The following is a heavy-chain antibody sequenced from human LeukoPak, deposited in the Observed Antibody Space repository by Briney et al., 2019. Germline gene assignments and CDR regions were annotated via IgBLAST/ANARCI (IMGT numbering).Heavy chain of an antibody. J-gene: IGHJ5*02. Sequence: PSETLSLTCTVSGGSISSYYWSWIRQPAGKGLEWIGRIYTSGSTNYNPSLESRVTMSVDTSKNQFSLKLSSVTAADTAVYYCAREDYCSGGSCYRDLNWFDPWGQGTLVTVSS. D-gene: IGHD2-15*01. V-gene: IGHV4-4*07. CDR1: GGSISSYY. CDR2: IYTSGST. CDR3: AREDYCSGGSCYRDLNWFDP.